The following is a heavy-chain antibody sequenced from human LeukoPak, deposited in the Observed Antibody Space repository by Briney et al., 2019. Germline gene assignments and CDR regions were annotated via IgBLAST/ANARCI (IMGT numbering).Heavy chain of an antibody. J-gene: IGHJ6*03. V-gene: IGHV4-34*01. D-gene: IGHD6-25*01. Sequence: SETLSLTCALYGGSFSAYYWTWICQSPTKGLEWIGEINHEGGTNHNPSLEGRVTISVDRSKNQFSLKLTSVTAADAGVYYCVRGRAAVGTLPYMDVRGKGTTVTVSS. CDR1: GGSFSAYY. CDR2: INHEGGT. CDR3: VRGRAAVGTLPYMDV.